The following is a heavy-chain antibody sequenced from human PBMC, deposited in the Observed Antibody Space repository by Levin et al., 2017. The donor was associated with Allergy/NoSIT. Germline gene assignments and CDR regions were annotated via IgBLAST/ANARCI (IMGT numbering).Heavy chain of an antibody. CDR2: IYYSGST. V-gene: IGHV4-59*01. J-gene: IGHJ4*02. D-gene: IGHD6-19*01. CDR3: ARVACGAVAD. Sequence: SETLSLTCTVSGGSISNYYWSWIRQSPGKGLEWIGYIYYSGSTNYNPSLESRVTISVDRSKNQFSLKLTSVTAADTAVYYCARVACGAVADWGQGTLVTVSS. CDR1: GGSISNYY.